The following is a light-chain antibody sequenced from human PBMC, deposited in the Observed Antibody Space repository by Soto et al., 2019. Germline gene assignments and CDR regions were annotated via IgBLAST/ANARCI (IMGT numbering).Light chain of an antibody. CDR3: QQYGSSPRT. CDR1: QSVSSNY. J-gene: IGKJ1*01. CDR2: GAS. Sequence: EIVLTQSPGTLSLSPGKRATLSCRASQSVSSNYLAWYQQKPGQAPRLLIYGASSRATGIPDRFSGSGSGTDVTLTISRLEPEDFAVYYCQQYGSSPRTFGQGTKVEIK. V-gene: IGKV3-20*01.